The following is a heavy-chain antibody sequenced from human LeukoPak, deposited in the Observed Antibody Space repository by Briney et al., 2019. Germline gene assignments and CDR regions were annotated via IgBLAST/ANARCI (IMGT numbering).Heavy chain of an antibody. J-gene: IGHJ4*02. CDR1: GFTFSSYG. Sequence: SGGSLRLSCAASGFTFSSYGMHWVRQAPGKGLEGVAFIRYDGSNKYYADSVKGRFTISRDNSKNTLYLQMNSLRAEDTAVYYCAKGSGIGMITFGGIYYWGQGTLVTVSS. V-gene: IGHV3-30*02. D-gene: IGHD3-16*01. CDR2: IRYDGSNK. CDR3: AKGSGIGMITFGGIYY.